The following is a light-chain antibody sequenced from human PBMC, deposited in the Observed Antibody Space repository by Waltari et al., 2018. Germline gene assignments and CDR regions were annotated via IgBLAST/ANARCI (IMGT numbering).Light chain of an antibody. V-gene: IGKV1-39*01. CDR3: QQSYTPLT. CDR2: AAS. Sequence: DIQMTQSPSSLSASVGDRVTITCRASQSISSYLNWNQQKPGKAPKLLIYAASSLQSGVPSRFSGSGSGTDFTLTISSLQPEDFATYYCQQSYTPLTFGGGTKVEIK. CDR1: QSISSY. J-gene: IGKJ4*01.